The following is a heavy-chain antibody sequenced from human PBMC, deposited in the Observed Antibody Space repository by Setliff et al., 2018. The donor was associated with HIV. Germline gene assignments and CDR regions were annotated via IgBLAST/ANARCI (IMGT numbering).Heavy chain of an antibody. J-gene: IGHJ4*02. V-gene: IGHV4-38-2*02. CDR3: AKRRVSNCGPGDY. CDR1: GYSIRSTYY. CDR2: IYHRGNS. Sequence: SETLSLTCNVSGYSIRSTYYWGWIRQTPGKGLEWLGSIYHRGNSYYRPSLKSRVSISVDTSKNQFSLTLRSVTAADTAVYYCAKRRVSNCGPGDYWGKGTLVTVSS. D-gene: IGHD2-21*01.